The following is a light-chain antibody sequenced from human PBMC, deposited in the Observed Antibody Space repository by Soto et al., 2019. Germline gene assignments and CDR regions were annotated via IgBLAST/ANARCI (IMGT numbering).Light chain of an antibody. Sequence: SYQLTQPPSVSVAPGQTARITCEGNDIGSKSVHWYQHKPGRAPVLVVYDDNDRPSGIPELFSGSTSGDTATLTISGVEAGDGADYYCQVWDSRSDHVVFGTGTK. V-gene: IGLV3-21*02. CDR1: DIGSKS. CDR3: QVWDSRSDHVV. J-gene: IGLJ1*01. CDR2: DDN.